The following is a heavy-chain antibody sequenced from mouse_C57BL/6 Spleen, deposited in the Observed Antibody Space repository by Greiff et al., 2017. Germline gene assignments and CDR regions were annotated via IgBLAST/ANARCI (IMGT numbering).Heavy chain of an antibody. J-gene: IGHJ1*03. Sequence: EVQRVESGGGLVKPGGSLKLSCAASGFTFSDYGMHWVRQAPEKGLEWVAYISSGSSTIYYADTVKGRFTISRDNAKNTLFLQMTSLRSEDTAMYYCAREGYYYGSSYEGWYFDVWGTGTTVTVSS. D-gene: IGHD1-1*01. V-gene: IGHV5-17*01. CDR2: ISSGSSTI. CDR3: AREGYYYGSSYEGWYFDV. CDR1: GFTFSDYG.